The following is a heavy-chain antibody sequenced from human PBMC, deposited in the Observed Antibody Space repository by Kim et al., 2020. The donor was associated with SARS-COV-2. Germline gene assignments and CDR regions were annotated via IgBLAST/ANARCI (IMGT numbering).Heavy chain of an antibody. J-gene: IGHJ6*02. CDR2: IYYSGST. V-gene: IGHV4-59*01. Sequence: SETLSLTCTVSGGSISSYYWSWIRQPPGKGLEWIGYIYYSGSTKYNPTLKSRVTISVDTSKNQLSLKLSSVTAEDTAVYYCGRNMVRGVMDGMDVWGQGTTVTVSS. D-gene: IGHD3-10*01. CDR1: GGSISSYY. CDR3: GRNMVRGVMDGMDV.